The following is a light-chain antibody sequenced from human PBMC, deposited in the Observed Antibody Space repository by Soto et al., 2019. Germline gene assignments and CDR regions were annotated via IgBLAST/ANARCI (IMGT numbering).Light chain of an antibody. CDR2: DVS. Sequence: QSLLTQPASVSGSPGQSITISCTGTSSDVGGYNYVSWYQQHPGKAPKLMIYDVSNRPSGISNRFSGSKSGNTASLTIFGLQAEDEADYYCTSYTSSSTVLFGGGTKVTVL. J-gene: IGLJ3*02. CDR3: TSYTSSSTVL. V-gene: IGLV2-14*01. CDR1: SSDVGGYNY.